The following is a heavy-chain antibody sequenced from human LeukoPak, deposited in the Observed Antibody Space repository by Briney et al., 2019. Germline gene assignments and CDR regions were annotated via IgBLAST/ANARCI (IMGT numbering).Heavy chain of an antibody. Sequence: GGSLRLSCAASGFTFSSYGMHWVRQAPGKGLEWVSAISGSGGSTYYADSVKGRFTISRDNSKNTLYLQMNSLRAEDTAVYYYAKDRLGYCSGGSCPFDYWGQGTLVTVSS. J-gene: IGHJ4*02. CDR3: AKDRLGYCSGGSCPFDY. CDR1: GFTFSSYG. D-gene: IGHD2-15*01. V-gene: IGHV3-23*01. CDR2: ISGSGGST.